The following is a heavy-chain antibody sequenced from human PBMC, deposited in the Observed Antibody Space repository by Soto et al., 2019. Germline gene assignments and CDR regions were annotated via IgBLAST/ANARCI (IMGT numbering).Heavy chain of an antibody. J-gene: IGHJ5*02. CDR2: IIPIFGTA. D-gene: IGHD5-12*01. CDR1: GGTFSMYS. CDR3: AGNIGSNINWFDH. V-gene: IGHV1-69*13. Sequence: GASVNVSFKACGGTFSMYSIIVLRQSPLQGLEWMGGIIPIFGTANYAQKFQGRVTITADESTSTAYMELSSLRSEDTAVYYCAGNIGSNINWFDHWGQRTLVTVSS.